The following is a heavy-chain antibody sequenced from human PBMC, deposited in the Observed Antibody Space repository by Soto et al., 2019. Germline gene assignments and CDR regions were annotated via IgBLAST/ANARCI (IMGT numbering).Heavy chain of an antibody. Sequence: SGPTLVNPTQTLTLTCTFSGFSLSTSGVGVSWISQPPGKALEWLALIYWDDDKRYSPSLKSRLTITKDTSKNQVVLTMTNMDPVDTATYYCALVNLYDYVWGSYRPKYYFDYWGQGTLVTVSS. CDR3: ALVNLYDYVWGSYRPKYYFDY. J-gene: IGHJ4*02. D-gene: IGHD3-16*02. CDR1: GFSLSTSGVG. V-gene: IGHV2-5*02. CDR2: IYWDDDK.